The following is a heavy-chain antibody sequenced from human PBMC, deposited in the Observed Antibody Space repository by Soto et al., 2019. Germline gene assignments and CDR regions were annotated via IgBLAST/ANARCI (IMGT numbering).Heavy chain of an antibody. Sequence: QLQLQESGPGLVKPSETLSLTCTVSGGAISSSSYYWGWIRQSPGKGLEWIASIHSGGTTQYNPSLKSRVAISVDASKNQFSLKVTSMTAADTAVYYCARTPLGDGSYFLPRTCDSWGPGTLVTVSS. V-gene: IGHV4-39*01. CDR3: ARTPLGDGSYFLPRTCDS. CDR1: GGAISSSSYY. D-gene: IGHD1-26*01. CDR2: IHSGGTT. J-gene: IGHJ4*02.